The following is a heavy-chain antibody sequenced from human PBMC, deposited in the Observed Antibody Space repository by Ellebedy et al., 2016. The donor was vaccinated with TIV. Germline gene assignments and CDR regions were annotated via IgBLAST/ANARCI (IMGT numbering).Heavy chain of an antibody. CDR2: INHSGST. D-gene: IGHD2-2*01. CDR3: ARGGYCSSTSCSLNWFDY. V-gene: IGHV4-34*01. J-gene: IGHJ5*01. CDR1: GGSFSDYY. Sequence: SETLSLXXAVYGGSFSDYYWNWIRQPPGKGLEWIGEINHSGSTKYNPSLKSRVTISVDTSKNQFSLKLSSVTAADTAVYYCARGGYCSSTSCSLNWFDYWGQGTLLTVSS.